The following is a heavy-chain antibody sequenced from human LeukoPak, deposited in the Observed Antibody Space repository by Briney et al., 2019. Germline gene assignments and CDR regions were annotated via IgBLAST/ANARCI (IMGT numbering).Heavy chain of an antibody. CDR2: IRYDGSNK. J-gene: IGHJ6*02. CDR1: GFTFSSYG. D-gene: IGHD2-2*01. Sequence: GGSLRLSCAASGFTFSSYGMHWVRQAPGKGLEWVAFIRYDGSNKYYADSVKGRFTISRDNSKNTLYLQMNSLRAEDTAVYYCAREDCSSTSCYDYYYYGMDVWGQGTTVTVSS. CDR3: AREDCSSTSCYDYYYYGMDV. V-gene: IGHV3-30*02.